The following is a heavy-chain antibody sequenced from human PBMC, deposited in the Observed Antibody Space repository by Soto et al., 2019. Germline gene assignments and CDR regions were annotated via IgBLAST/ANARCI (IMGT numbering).Heavy chain of an antibody. CDR2: SSAHNGNT. Sequence: QVHLVQSGAEVKKPGASVKVSCQGSGYAFTTYGITWVRQAPGQGLEWMGWSSAHNGNTNYAQKLQGRVTVTRDTSTSTAYMVLRSLRYDDTAVYYCARGRDGDYWGQGALVTVSS. J-gene: IGHJ4*02. CDR1: GYAFTTYG. V-gene: IGHV1-18*01. CDR3: ARGRDGDY. D-gene: IGHD6-6*01.